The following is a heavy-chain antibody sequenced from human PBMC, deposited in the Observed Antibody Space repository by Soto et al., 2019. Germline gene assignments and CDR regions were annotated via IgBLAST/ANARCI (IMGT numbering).Heavy chain of an antibody. Sequence: QVQLVQSGAEVKKPGSSVKVSCKASGGTFSSYAISWVRQAPGQGLEWMGGIIPIFGTANYAQKFQGRVTITADESKSKAYMEVGKLRIGGTAGDFRSRHVTAACYYYGMDVWGQGTTVTVSS. CDR1: GGTFSSYA. J-gene: IGHJ6*02. CDR3: SRHVTAACYYYGMDV. CDR2: IIPIFGTA. V-gene: IGHV1-69*12. D-gene: IGHD2-2*01.